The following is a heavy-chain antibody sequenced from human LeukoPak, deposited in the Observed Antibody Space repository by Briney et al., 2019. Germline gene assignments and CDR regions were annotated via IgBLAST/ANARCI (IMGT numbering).Heavy chain of an antibody. CDR2: IRTTCYT. CDR1: GYTFNYYD. D-gene: IGHD3-22*01. CDR3: ARGVSYYYDNSGHPGWYFDL. V-gene: IGHV3-13*01. Sequence: GGSLRLSCAVSGYTFNYYDMHWVRHAPAKRLERVSAIRTTCYTHYPDCVKGRFAMFREDAKNSVHLQMNTLRAGDTAVYYCARGVSYYYDNSGHPGWYFDLWGRGTLVTVSS. J-gene: IGHJ2*01.